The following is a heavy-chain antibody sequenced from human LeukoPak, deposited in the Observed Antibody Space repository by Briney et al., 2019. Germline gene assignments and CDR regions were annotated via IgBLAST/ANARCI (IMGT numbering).Heavy chain of an antibody. D-gene: IGHD3-22*01. CDR2: IYHSGTT. CDR3: ARGQYYYDSSGTNLFDY. CDR1: GASISSIDW. V-gene: IGHV4-4*02. J-gene: IGHJ4*02. Sequence: SGTLSLTCTVSGASISSIDWWTWVRQPPGKGLEWIGQIYHSGTTNYSPSLKSRVTISVGKSKNQFSLNLNSVTAADTAVYYCARGQYYYDSSGTNLFDYWGQGTLVTVSS.